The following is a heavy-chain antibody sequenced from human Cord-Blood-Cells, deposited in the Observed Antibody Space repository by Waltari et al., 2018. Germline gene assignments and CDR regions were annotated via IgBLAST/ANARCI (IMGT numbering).Heavy chain of an antibody. CDR2: INHSGST. D-gene: IGHD3-3*01. CDR3: ARGPIFGVVINWFDP. Sequence: QVQLQQWGAGLLKPSETLSLTCAVYGGSFSGYYWSWIRQTPGKGLEWIGEINHSGSTNYNPSLKSRVTISVDTSKNQFSLKLSSVTAADTAVYYCARGPIFGVVINWFDPWGQGTLVTVSS. J-gene: IGHJ5*02. V-gene: IGHV4-34*01. CDR1: GGSFSGYY.